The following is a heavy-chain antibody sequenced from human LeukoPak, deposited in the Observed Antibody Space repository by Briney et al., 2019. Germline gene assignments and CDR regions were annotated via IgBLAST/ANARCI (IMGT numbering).Heavy chain of an antibody. CDR2: ISGSGGST. CDR3: AKGGWTRDYFDY. J-gene: IGHJ4*02. CDR1: GFTVSSNY. V-gene: IGHV3-23*01. Sequence: GGSLRLSCAASGFTVSSNYMSWVRQAPGKGLEWVSAISGSGGSTYYADSVKGRFTISRDNSKNTLYLQMNSLRAEDTAVYYCAKGGWTRDYFDYWGQGTLVTVSS. D-gene: IGHD6-19*01.